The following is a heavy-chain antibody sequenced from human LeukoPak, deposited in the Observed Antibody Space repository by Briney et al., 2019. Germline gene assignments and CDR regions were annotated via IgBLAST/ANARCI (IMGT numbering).Heavy chain of an antibody. D-gene: IGHD2-15*01. CDR2: INPNSGGT. Sequence: GASVKVSCKASGYTFTGYYMHWVRQAPGQGLEWMGWINPNSGGTNYAQKFQGRVTMTRDTSISTAYMELSRLRSDDTAVYYCARKRVVVVVAATLGWFDPWGQGTLVTVSS. V-gene: IGHV1-2*02. CDR3: ARKRVVVVVAATLGWFDP. CDR1: GYTFTGYY. J-gene: IGHJ5*02.